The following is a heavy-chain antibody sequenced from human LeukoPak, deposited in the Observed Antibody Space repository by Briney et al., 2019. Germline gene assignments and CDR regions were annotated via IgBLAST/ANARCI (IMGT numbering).Heavy chain of an antibody. D-gene: IGHD5-18*01. CDR3: AKGRAYSYVASFDF. CDR1: GFSFDDYA. V-gene: IGHV3-9*01. J-gene: IGHJ4*02. Sequence: GRSLRLSCAASGFSFDDYAMHWVRQAPGKGLEWVSSISWNSGRIAYADSVEGRFTISRDSAKNSLFLQMDSLRPGDAAFYFCAKGRAYSYVASFDFWGQGIPVTVSS. CDR2: ISWNSGRI.